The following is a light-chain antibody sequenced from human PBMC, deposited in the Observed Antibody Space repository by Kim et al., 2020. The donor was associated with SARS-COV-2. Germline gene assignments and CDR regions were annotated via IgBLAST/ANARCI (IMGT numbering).Light chain of an antibody. Sequence: GQRVTISCYGSKSNVGNNPVNWYQQFTGTAPKLLIEGEGQRPSGVFDRFDGSKSGTSASLAIGGLHSEDEADYYCAAWDGSLNVWVFGGGTQLTVL. CDR1: KSNVGNNP. CDR2: GEG. J-gene: IGLJ3*02. V-gene: IGLV1-44*01. CDR3: AAWDGSLNVWV.